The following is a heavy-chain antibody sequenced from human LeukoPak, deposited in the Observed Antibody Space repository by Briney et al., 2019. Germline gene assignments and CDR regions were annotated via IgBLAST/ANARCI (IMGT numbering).Heavy chain of an antibody. CDR1: GGSISHHY. Sequence: SETLSLTCTVSGGSISHHYWSWIRQPPGQGLEWIGRIYYSGNTNYNPSLQSRVTISVDTSKNQSSLTLRSVTAADTAVYYCGVVSNSYHGAFDIWGQGKVVTVSS. J-gene: IGHJ3*02. CDR2: IYYSGNT. V-gene: IGHV4-59*11. D-gene: IGHD2-2*01. CDR3: GVVSNSYHGAFDI.